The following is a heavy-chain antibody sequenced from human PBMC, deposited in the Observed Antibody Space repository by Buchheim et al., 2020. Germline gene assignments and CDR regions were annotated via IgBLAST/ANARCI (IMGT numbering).Heavy chain of an antibody. D-gene: IGHD4-17*01. CDR1: GGSISTYY. V-gene: IGHV4-59*12. Sequence: QVQLQESGPGLVKPSETLSLTCTVSGGSISTYYWNWIRQSPGKGLEWIGYVYYSGNTNYNPSLKRRVTMSVDTSKNQLSLQLRSVTAAYTAVYYCARDRLRNWFDSLGQGTL. CDR3: ARDRLRNWFDS. J-gene: IGHJ5*01. CDR2: VYYSGNT.